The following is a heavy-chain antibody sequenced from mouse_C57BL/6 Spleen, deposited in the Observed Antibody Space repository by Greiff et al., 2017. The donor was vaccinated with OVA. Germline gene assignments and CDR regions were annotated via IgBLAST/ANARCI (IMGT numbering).Heavy chain of an antibody. V-gene: IGHV1-19*01. CDR1: GYTFTDYY. D-gene: IGHD2-4*01. CDR3: ARGGDYDGGAWFAY. Sequence: VQLQQSGPVLVKPGASVKMSCKASGYTFTDYYMNWVKQSHGKSLEWIGVINPYNGGTSYNQTFKGTATLTVDKSSSTAYMELNSLTSEDSAVYYCARGGDYDGGAWFAYWGQGTLVTVSA. J-gene: IGHJ3*01. CDR2: INPYNGGT.